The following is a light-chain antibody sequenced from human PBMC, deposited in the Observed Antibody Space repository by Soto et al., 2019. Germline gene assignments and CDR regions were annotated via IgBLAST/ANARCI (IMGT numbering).Light chain of an antibody. CDR1: QSVGRY. CDR3: QQSYIART. Sequence: IQMTQSPSSLSASVGDRVAITCRASQSVGRYFNWYQQKPGKAPKLLIYGASSLQSGVPSRFSGSGSGTDFTLTISSLQPEDSATYYCQQSYIARTFGQGTKLEI. CDR2: GAS. V-gene: IGKV1-39*01. J-gene: IGKJ2*02.